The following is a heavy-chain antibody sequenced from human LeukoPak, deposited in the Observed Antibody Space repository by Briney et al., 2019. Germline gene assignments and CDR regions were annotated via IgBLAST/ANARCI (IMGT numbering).Heavy chain of an antibody. CDR1: GYTFTSYG. CDR2: ISAYNGNT. Sequence: GASVKVSCKASGYTFTSYGISWVRQAPGQGLEWMGWISAYNGNTSYAQKLQGRVTMTTDTSTSTAYMELRSLRSDDTAVYYCAREFGVVISRYYYYGMDVWGQGTTVTVSS. D-gene: IGHD3-3*01. V-gene: IGHV1-18*01. CDR3: AREFGVVISRYYYYGMDV. J-gene: IGHJ6*02.